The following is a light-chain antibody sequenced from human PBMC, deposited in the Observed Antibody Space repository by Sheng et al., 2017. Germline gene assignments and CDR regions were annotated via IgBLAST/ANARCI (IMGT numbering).Light chain of an antibody. V-gene: IGKV1-33*01. J-gene: IGKJ4*01. CDR2: DAL. CDR1: QDISNN. Sequence: DIQLTQSPSSLSASVGDRVTITCQASQDISNNFNWYQQRPGKPPKLLISDALNLQVGVPSRFSGSGSGTHFSLTITSLQPEDSATYYCQHYYNFPVTFGGGTKVEI. CDR3: QHYYNFPVT.